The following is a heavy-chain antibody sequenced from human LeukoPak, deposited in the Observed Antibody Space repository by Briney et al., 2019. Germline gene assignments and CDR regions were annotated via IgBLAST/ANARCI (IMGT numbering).Heavy chain of an antibody. V-gene: IGHV3-23*01. Sequence: GGSLRLSCAASGFTFSSYAMSWVRQAPGKGLEWVSAISGSGGSTYYADSVKGRFTMSRDNSKNTLYLQMNSLRAEDTAVYYCAKDLGSGIQLWSMDFDYWGQGTLVTVSS. CDR1: GFTFSSYA. CDR3: AKDLGSGIQLWSMDFDY. D-gene: IGHD5-18*01. J-gene: IGHJ4*02. CDR2: ISGSGGST.